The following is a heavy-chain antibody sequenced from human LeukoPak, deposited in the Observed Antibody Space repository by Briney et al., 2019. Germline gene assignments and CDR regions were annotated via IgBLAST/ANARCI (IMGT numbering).Heavy chain of an antibody. CDR1: GFTFSSYS. J-gene: IGHJ4*02. D-gene: IGHD6-13*01. Sequence: GALRLSCAASGFTFSSYSMNWVRQAPGKGLEWVSSISSSSSYIYYADSVKGRFTISRDNAKNSLYLQMNSLRAEDTAVYYCARGWAPGIVAAPTVGFDYWGQGTLVTVSS. V-gene: IGHV3-21*01. CDR2: ISSSSSYI. CDR3: ARGWAPGIVAAPTVGFDY.